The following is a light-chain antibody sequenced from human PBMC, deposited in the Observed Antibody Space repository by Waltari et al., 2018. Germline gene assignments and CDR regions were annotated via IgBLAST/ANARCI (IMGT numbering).Light chain of an antibody. CDR2: DVS. CDR3: SSYTPSSTLVL. CDR1: HSDVGGYNL. J-gene: IGLJ3*02. Sequence: QSALTQPASVSGSPGQSITISCPGTHSDVGGYNLASWYQQHPGKAPKLLIYDVSNRPSGVSNRFSGSKSANTASLTISGLQAEDEADYYCSSYTPSSTLVLFGGGTRLTVL. V-gene: IGLV2-14*03.